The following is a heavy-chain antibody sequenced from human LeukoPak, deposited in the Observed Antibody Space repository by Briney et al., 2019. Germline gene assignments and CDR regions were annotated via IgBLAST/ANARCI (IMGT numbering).Heavy chain of an antibody. CDR3: ARYSCSGGSCYLDY. CDR1: GGSISSSSYY. D-gene: IGHD2-15*01. J-gene: IGHJ4*02. Sequence: SETLSLTCTVSGGSISSSSYYWSWIRQPPGKGLEWIGYIYYSGSTNYNPSLKSRVTISVDTSKNQFSLKLSSVTAADTAVYYCARYSCSGGSCYLDYWGQGALVTVSS. CDR2: IYYSGST. V-gene: IGHV4-61*01.